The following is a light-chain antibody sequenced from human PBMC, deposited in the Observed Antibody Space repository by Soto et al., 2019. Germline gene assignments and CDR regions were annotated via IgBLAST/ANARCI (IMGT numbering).Light chain of an antibody. CDR1: QSVNSN. V-gene: IGKV3-15*01. CDR3: QQYIRWPLT. J-gene: IGKJ4*01. Sequence: ETVMSQSPATLSVSQGERATRACVASQSVNSNLAWYQQKLGQAPSLLIYGASTRATGTQARFSGSGSGTEFTLTISSLPSEDFAVYYCQQYIRWPLTFGGGTKVDI. CDR2: GAS.